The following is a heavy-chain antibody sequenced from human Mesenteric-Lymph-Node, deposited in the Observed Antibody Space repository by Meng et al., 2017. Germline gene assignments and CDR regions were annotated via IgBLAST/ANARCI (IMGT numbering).Heavy chain of an antibody. CDR3: ASLPVAGTTWFDP. V-gene: IGHV3-23*01. CDR1: GFTFSNYA. D-gene: IGHD6-19*01. CDR2: ISGSGGST. Sequence: GESLKISCAASGFTFSNYAMSWVRQAPGKGLEWVSVISGSGGSTYYADSVKGRFTISRDNSKNTLYLQMNSLRAEDTAVYYCASLPVAGTTWFDPWGQGTLVTVSS. J-gene: IGHJ5*02.